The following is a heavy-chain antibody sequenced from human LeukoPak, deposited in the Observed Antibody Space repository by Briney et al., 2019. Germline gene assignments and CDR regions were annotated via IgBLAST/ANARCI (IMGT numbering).Heavy chain of an antibody. V-gene: IGHV4-31*03. CDR2: IYYSGST. CDR3: ARGFHDYGDYQYYFDY. D-gene: IGHD4-17*01. J-gene: IGHJ4*02. Sequence: SETLSLTCTVSGGSISSGGYYWSWIRQHPGKGLEWIGYIYYSGSTYYNPSLKSRVTISVDTSKNQFSLKLSSVTAAGTAVYYCARGFHDYGDYQYYFDYWGQGTLVTVSS. CDR1: GGSISSGGYY.